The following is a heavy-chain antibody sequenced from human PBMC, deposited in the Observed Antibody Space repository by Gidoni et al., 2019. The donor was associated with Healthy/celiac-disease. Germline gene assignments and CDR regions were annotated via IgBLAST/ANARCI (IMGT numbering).Heavy chain of an antibody. J-gene: IGHJ4*02. CDR1: GFTFSSYR. V-gene: IGHV3-21*01. Sequence: EVQLVESGGGLVKPGGSLRHSCAAPGFTFSSYRMNWVRQAPGKGLEWVSSISSSSSYIYYADSVKGRFTISRDNAKNSLYLQMNSLRAEDTAVYYCARDGVVAATDYWGQGTLVTVSS. D-gene: IGHD2-15*01. CDR2: ISSSSSYI. CDR3: ARDGVVAATDY.